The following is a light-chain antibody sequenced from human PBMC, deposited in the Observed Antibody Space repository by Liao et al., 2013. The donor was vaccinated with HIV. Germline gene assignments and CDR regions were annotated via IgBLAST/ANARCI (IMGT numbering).Light chain of an antibody. J-gene: IGLJ1*01. CDR1: LGGHKI. CDR3: QVWDFSTSFV. CDR2: LNG. V-gene: IGLV3-1*01. Sequence: SHELTQPPSVSVSPGQTATITCSGDLGGHKIASWYQHKPGQPPAAVIYLNGQRPSGIPERFSGSKSGNTATLTISGAQAVDEADYFCQVWDFSTSFVFGTGTKVTVL.